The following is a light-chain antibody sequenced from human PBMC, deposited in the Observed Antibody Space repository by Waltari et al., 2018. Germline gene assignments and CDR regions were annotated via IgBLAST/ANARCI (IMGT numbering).Light chain of an antibody. CDR1: QSVSSN. CDR2: GAS. V-gene: IGKV3-15*01. Sequence: EIVMTQSPATLSVSPGERATLSCRASQSVSSNLAWYQHKPGQAPRLLIYGASTRDTGIPARFSGSGSGTEFTLTISSLQSEDFAVYYCQQYNNWPRTFGQGTKLEIK. CDR3: QQYNNWPRT. J-gene: IGKJ2*01.